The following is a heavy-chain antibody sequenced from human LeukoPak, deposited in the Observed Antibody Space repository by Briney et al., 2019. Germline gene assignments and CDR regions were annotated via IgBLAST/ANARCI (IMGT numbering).Heavy chain of an antibody. V-gene: IGHV1-2*02. Sequence: GASVKVSCKASGYTFTGCYMHWVRQAPGQGLEWMGWINPNSGGTNYAQKFQGRVTMTRDTSISTAYMELSRLSSDDTAVYYCARPIRGGTDAFDIWGQGTMVTVSS. D-gene: IGHD3-10*01. J-gene: IGHJ3*02. CDR3: ARPIRGGTDAFDI. CDR2: INPNSGGT. CDR1: GYTFTGCY.